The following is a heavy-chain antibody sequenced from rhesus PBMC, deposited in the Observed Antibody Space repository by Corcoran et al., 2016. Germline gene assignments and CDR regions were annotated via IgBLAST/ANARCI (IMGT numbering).Heavy chain of an antibody. CDR2: IHGNSETA. CDR3: ARTPGTGGTRFDV. D-gene: IGHD1-14*01. V-gene: IGHV4-80*01. J-gene: IGHJ5-1*01. CDR1: GGFLNYYG. Sequence: QVQLQESGPGLGKPSETLSLTWVVSGGFLNYYGWTGIGPPPGKKLEWFGEIHGNSETAKYNPSLMSRARISKDASRNQFSLKLDSMTAADTAVYSCARTPGTGGTRFDVWGPGVLVTVSS.